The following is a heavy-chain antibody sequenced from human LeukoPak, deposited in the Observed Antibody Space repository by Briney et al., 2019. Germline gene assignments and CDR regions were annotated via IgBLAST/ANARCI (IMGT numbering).Heavy chain of an antibody. CDR2: IYYSGST. V-gene: IGHV4-39*01. Sequence: SETLSLTCTVSGGSISSSSYYWGWIRPPPGKGLEWIGSIYYSGSTYYNPSLKSRVTISVDTSKNQFSLKLSSVTAADTAVYYCARRGHSSGWYGGWGQGTLVTGSS. J-gene: IGHJ4*02. CDR3: ARRGHSSGWYGG. CDR1: GGSISSSSYY. D-gene: IGHD6-19*01.